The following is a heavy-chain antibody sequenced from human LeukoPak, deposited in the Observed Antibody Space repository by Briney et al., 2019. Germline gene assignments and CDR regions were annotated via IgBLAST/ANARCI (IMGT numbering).Heavy chain of an antibody. CDR3: ARNLRYFDWLLRTNAFDF. CDR1: GFTFSSYS. Sequence: PGGSLRLSCAASGFTFSSYSMNWVRQAPGKGLEWVSSISSSSSYIYYTDSVKGRFTISRDNAKKSLYLQMNSLRAEDTAVYSCARNLRYFDWLLRTNAFDFWGQGTMVTVSS. V-gene: IGHV3-21*01. D-gene: IGHD3-9*01. CDR2: ISSSSSYI. J-gene: IGHJ3*01.